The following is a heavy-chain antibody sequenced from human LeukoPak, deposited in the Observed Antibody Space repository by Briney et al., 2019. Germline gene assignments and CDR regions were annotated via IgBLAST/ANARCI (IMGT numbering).Heavy chain of an antibody. D-gene: IGHD3-10*01. CDR3: AKSGGSGTYPNWFDS. Sequence: PGGSLRLSCAASVFTFSNSAMNWVRQAPGKGLEWVSTISSGGGGTYYADSVKCRFSISRDNSKNTLYLQMNSLRAEDTAVYYCAKSGGSGTYPNWFDSWGQGTLVTVSS. V-gene: IGHV3-23*01. CDR2: ISSGGGGT. CDR1: VFTFSNSA. J-gene: IGHJ5*01.